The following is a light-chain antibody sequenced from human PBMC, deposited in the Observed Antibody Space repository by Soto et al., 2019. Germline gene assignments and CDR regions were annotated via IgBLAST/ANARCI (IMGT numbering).Light chain of an antibody. CDR2: DNN. Sequence: QSVLTQPPSVSAAPGQKVTISCSGSSSNIGNNDVCWYQQVPGTAPKLLIYDNNKRPSGIPDRFSGSKSGTSATLGITGLQTGDEADYYCGTWDSSLSALVFGGGTKLTVL. J-gene: IGLJ2*01. CDR1: SSNIGNND. CDR3: GTWDSSLSALV. V-gene: IGLV1-51*01.